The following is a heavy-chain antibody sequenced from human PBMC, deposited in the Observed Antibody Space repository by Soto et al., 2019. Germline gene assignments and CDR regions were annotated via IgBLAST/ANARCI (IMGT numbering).Heavy chain of an antibody. Sequence: QVQLVESGGGVVQPGRSLRLSCAASRFTFSSWGMYWVRQAPGKGLEWVALVSSDGSNKYYADSVKGRFTISRDNSENTLYLQMDSLRTEDTAVYYCAKSGYDNGYIDYWGQGTLVTVSS. CDR3: AKSGYDNGYIDY. CDR1: RFTFSSWG. V-gene: IGHV3-30*18. D-gene: IGHD5-12*01. CDR2: VSSDGSNK. J-gene: IGHJ4*02.